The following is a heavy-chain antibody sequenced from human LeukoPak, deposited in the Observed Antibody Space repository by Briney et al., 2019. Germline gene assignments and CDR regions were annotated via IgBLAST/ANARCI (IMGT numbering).Heavy chain of an antibody. D-gene: IGHD3-10*01. CDR1: GFTLSNSW. V-gene: IGHV3-7*03. CDR2: IKEDGSEK. Sequence: GGSLRLSCAASGFTLSNSWMSWVRQAPGKGLEWVANIKEDGSEKYYVDSVKGRFTISRDNAKNSLYLQMNSLRAEDTAVYYCAKRPHGSGSYYFDYWGQGTLVTVSS. J-gene: IGHJ4*02. CDR3: AKRPHGSGSYYFDY.